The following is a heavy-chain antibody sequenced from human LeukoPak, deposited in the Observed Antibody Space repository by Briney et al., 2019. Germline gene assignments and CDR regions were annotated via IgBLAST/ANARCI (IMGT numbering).Heavy chain of an antibody. D-gene: IGHD5-12*01. CDR3: AREIVAGLGVSFDI. J-gene: IGHJ3*02. CDR2: IYYSGST. CDR1: GGSISSYY. Sequence: SETLSLTFTVSGGSISSYYWNWIRQPPGKGLEWIGYIYYSGSTNYNPSLKSRVAISVDTSKNQFSLKLSSVTAADTAVYYCAREIVAGLGVSFDIWGQGTMVTVSS. V-gene: IGHV4-59*08.